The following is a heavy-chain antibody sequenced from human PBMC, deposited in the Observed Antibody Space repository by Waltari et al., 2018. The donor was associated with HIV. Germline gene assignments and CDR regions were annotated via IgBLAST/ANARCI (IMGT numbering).Heavy chain of an antibody. CDR2: IYYSGSP. V-gene: IGHV4-39*01. J-gene: IGHJ5*02. CDR3: ARQQYCSGGSCPYNWFDP. Sequence: QLQLQESGPGLVKPSETLSLTCTVSGGSISSSRYYWGWHRQPPRKGLEWIGGIYYSGSPYYNPSLKSRVTISVDTSKNQFSLKLSSVTAADTAVYYCARQQYCSGGSCPYNWFDPWGQGTLVTVSS. D-gene: IGHD2-15*01. CDR1: GGSISSSRYY.